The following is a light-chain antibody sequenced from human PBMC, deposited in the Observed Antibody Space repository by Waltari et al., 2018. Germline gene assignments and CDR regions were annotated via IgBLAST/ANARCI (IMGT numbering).Light chain of an antibody. J-gene: IGKJ4*01. CDR3: QQYYSTVT. V-gene: IGKV4-1*01. CDR1: QSVLNRDTKKSY. Sequence: DIVMTQSPDSLAVSLGERATITCRSSQSVLNRDTKKSYLAWYKQKSGQTPKLLIYWASTRESGVPDRFSGSGSVTDFTLTITSLQAEDVAVYYCQQYYSTVTFGGGTKVEIK. CDR2: WAS.